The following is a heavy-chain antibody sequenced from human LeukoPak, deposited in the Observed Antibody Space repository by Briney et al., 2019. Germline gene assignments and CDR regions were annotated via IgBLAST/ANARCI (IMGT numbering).Heavy chain of an antibody. CDR2: INHNGNVN. D-gene: IGHD3-16*01. Sequence: PGGSLRLSCAASGFTFSSYWMNWARQAPGKGLEWVASINHNGNVNYYVDSVKGRFTISRDNAKNSLYLQMSNLRAEDTAVYYCATSWGPDTSAFRWGRDGMDVWGQGTTVIVS. V-gene: IGHV3-7*03. CDR1: GFTFSSYW. J-gene: IGHJ6*02. CDR3: ATSWGPDTSAFRWGRDGMDV.